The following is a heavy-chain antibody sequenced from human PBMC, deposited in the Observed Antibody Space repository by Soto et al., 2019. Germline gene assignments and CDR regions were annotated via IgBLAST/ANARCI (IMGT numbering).Heavy chain of an antibody. CDR3: ARDSARMITFGGILDWFDP. CDR2: ISAYNGNT. J-gene: IGHJ5*02. Sequence: QVQLVQSGAEVKKPGASVKVSCKASGYTFTSYGISWVRQAPGQGLEWMGWISAYNGNTNYAQKLQGRVTTTTDTSTSTAYMELRSLRSDDTAVYYCARDSARMITFGGILDWFDPWGQGTLVTVSS. V-gene: IGHV1-18*01. D-gene: IGHD3-16*01. CDR1: GYTFTSYG.